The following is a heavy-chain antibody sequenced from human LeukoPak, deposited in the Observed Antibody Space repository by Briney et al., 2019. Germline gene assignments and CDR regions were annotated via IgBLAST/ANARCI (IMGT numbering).Heavy chain of an antibody. J-gene: IGHJ3*02. CDR1: GGFISSYY. D-gene: IGHD2-2*01. CDR3: ARDRKFVVVVPAASDAFDI. V-gene: IGHV4-4*07. CDR2: IYTSGST. Sequence: SETLSLTCTVSGGFISSYYWSWIRQPAGKGLEWIGRIYTSGSTNYNPSLKSRVTMSVDTSKNQFSLKLSSVIAADTAMYYCARDRKFVVVVPAASDAFDIWGQGTMVTVSS.